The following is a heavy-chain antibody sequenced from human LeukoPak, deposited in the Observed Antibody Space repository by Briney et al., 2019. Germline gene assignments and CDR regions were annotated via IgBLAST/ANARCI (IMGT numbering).Heavy chain of an antibody. CDR3: ARGKALGY. V-gene: IGHV4-59*01. J-gene: IGHJ4*02. Sequence: PSETLSLTCTVSGGPISSYYWSWIRQPPGKGLEWIGYIYYSGSTNYNPSLKSRVTISVDTSKNQFSLKPSSVTAADTAVYYCARGKALGYWGQGTLVNVSS. D-gene: IGHD3-16*01. CDR1: GGPISSYY. CDR2: IYYSGST.